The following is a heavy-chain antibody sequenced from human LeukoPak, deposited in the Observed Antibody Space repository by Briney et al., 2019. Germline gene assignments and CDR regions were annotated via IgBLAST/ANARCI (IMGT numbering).Heavy chain of an antibody. V-gene: IGHV1-18*04. CDR2: ISAYNGNT. D-gene: IGHD2-2*01. CDR3: ARVIVVVPAAMGLADY. J-gene: IGHJ4*02. CDR1: GYTFTSYY. Sequence: ASVKVSCKASGYTFTSYYMHWVRQAPGQGLEWMGWISAYNGNTNYAQKLQGRVTMTTDTSTSTAYMELRSLRSDDTAVYYCARVIVVVPAAMGLADYWGQGTLVTVSS.